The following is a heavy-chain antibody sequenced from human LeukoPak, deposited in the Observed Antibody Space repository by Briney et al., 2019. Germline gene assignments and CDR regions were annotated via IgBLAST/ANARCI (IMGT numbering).Heavy chain of an antibody. Sequence: GGSLRLSCAASGFTFSSYSMNWVRQAPGKGLEWVSSISSSSSYIYYADSVKGRFTISRDNDKNSLYLQMHSLRAEDAAVYYCARKYSSSSYGYWGQGTLVTVSS. J-gene: IGHJ4*02. V-gene: IGHV3-21*01. CDR2: ISSSSSYI. CDR3: ARKYSSSSYGY. D-gene: IGHD6-6*01. CDR1: GFTFSSYS.